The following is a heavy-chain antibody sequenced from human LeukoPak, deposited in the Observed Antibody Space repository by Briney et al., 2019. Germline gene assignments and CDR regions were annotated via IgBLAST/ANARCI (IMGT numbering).Heavy chain of an antibody. CDR1: GYSISSGYY. CDR3: ATEQLVTYYFDY. CDR2: IYHSGST. Sequence: SETLSLTCTVSGYSISSGYYWGWIRQPPGKGLEWIGSIYHSGSTYYNPSLKSRVTISVDTPKNQFSLKLSSVTAADTAVYYCATEQLVTYYFDYWGQGTLVTVSS. J-gene: IGHJ4*02. V-gene: IGHV4-38-2*02. D-gene: IGHD1-1*01.